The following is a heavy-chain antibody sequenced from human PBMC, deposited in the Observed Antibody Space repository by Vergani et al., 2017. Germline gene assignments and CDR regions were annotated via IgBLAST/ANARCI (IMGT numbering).Heavy chain of an antibody. CDR1: GYTFTGYY. V-gene: IGHV1-2*02. Sequence: QVQLVQSGAEVKKPGASVKVSCKASGYTFTGYYMHWVRQAPGQGLEWMGWNNPNSGGTNYAQKFQGRVTMTRDTSISTAYMELSRLRSDDTAVYYCARDIYCRSTSCYWGYYGMDVWGQGTTVTVSS. D-gene: IGHD2-2*01. J-gene: IGHJ6*02. CDR2: NNPNSGGT. CDR3: ARDIYCRSTSCYWGYYGMDV.